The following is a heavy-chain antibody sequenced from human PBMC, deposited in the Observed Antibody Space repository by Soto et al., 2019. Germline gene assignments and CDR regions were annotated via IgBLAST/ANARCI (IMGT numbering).Heavy chain of an antibody. Sequence: HPGGSLRLSCAASGFTFSSYAMSWVRQAPGKGLEWVSAISGSGDRTYYADSVKGRFTISRDNSKSTLYLQMNSLRADDTAVYYCANWVEGTMVYFDYWGQGTLVTVSS. V-gene: IGHV3-23*01. CDR2: ISGSGDRT. D-gene: IGHD2-8*01. CDR3: ANWVEGTMVYFDY. J-gene: IGHJ4*02. CDR1: GFTFSSYA.